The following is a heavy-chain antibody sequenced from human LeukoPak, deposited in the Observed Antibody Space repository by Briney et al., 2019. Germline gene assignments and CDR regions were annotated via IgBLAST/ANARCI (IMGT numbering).Heavy chain of an antibody. Sequence: HPGGSLRLSCAPPVYSLTIYAMSWVRQAPGKGLEWVSAISGSGGSTYYADSVKGRFTISRDNSKNTLYLQMNSLRAEDTAVYYCAKIAGDAFDIWGQGTMVTVSS. J-gene: IGHJ3*02. CDR1: VYSLTIYA. V-gene: IGHV3-23*01. D-gene: IGHD3-10*01. CDR2: ISGSGGST. CDR3: AKIAGDAFDI.